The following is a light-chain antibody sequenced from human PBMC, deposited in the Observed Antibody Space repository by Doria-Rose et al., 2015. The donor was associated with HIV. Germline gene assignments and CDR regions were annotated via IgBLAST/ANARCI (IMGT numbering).Light chain of an antibody. CDR1: QSVSRSY. CDR2: DAS. V-gene: IGKV3-20*01. CDR3: QQYGSSPTT. Sequence: DIVMTQSPGTLSLSPGERATLSCRASQSVSRSYLAWYQQKPGLAPRLLIYDASGRATGIPVRFSGSGSGTDFTLIISRLEPEDFGVYYCQQYGSSPTTFGQGTRLEIK. J-gene: IGKJ5*01.